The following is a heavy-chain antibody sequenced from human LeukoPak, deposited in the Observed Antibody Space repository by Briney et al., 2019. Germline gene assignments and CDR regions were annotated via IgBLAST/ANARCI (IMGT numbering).Heavy chain of an antibody. V-gene: IGHV4-39*07. D-gene: IGHD6-13*01. Sequence: PSETLSLTCTVSGGSISSSSYYWSWIRQPPGKGLEWIGEINHSGSSNYNPSLKSRVTISVDTSKNQFSLKLSSVTAADTAVYYCARGAPRPRVAAAVDWFDPWGQGTLVTVSS. J-gene: IGHJ5*02. CDR2: INHSGSS. CDR3: ARGAPRPRVAAAVDWFDP. CDR1: GGSISSSSYY.